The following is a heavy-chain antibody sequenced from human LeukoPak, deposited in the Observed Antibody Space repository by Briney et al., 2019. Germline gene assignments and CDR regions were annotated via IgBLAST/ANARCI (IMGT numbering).Heavy chain of an antibody. V-gene: IGHV3-9*01. CDR2: ISWNSGSI. CDR3: AKEGATNAFDI. Sequence: GESLRLSCAASGSAFDDYAMHWVRQAPGKGLEWVSGISWNSGSIGYADSVKGRFTISGDNAKNSLYLQMNSLRAEDTALYYCAKEGATNAFDIWGQGTMVTVSS. J-gene: IGHJ3*02. CDR1: GSAFDDYA. D-gene: IGHD1-26*01.